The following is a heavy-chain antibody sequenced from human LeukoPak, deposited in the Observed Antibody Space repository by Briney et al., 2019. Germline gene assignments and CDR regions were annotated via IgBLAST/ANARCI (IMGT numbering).Heavy chain of an antibody. CDR3: VRWSGTYPLYYLDY. Sequence: GGSLRLSCATSGYTFSSHGLHWVRQAPGKGLECVASIRHDGGDKYYSESVKGRFTISKDNTKNTLFLYMNSRRPEDTAMYYCVRWSGTYPLYYLDYWGQGTLVTVSS. J-gene: IGHJ4*02. V-gene: IGHV3-30*02. CDR1: GYTFSSHG. D-gene: IGHD1-26*01. CDR2: IRHDGGDK.